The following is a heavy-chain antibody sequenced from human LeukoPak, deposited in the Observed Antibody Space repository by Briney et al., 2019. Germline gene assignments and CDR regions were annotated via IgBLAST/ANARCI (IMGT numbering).Heavy chain of an antibody. J-gene: IGHJ6*02. Sequence: ASVKVSCKASGYTFTSYDINWVRQATGQGLEWMGWMNPNSGNTGYAQKFQGRVTMTRNTSISTAYMELSSLRAEDTAVYYCAKDENVVKYYYYYYGMDVWGQGTTVTVSS. D-gene: IGHD3-22*01. CDR2: MNPNSGNT. CDR3: AKDENVVKYYYYYYGMDV. CDR1: GYTFTSYD. V-gene: IGHV1-8*01.